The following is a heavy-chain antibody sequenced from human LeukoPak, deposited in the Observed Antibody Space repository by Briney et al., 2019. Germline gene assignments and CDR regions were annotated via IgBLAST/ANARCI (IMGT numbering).Heavy chain of an antibody. CDR2: ISSSGTTT. CDR1: GFTFTSYS. D-gene: IGHD6-19*01. J-gene: IGHJ4*02. Sequence: GGSLRLSCAASGFTFTSYSLNWVRQAPGKGLEWVSYISSSGTTTYYADSVKGRFTISRDNAKYSLYLQMNSLRAEDTAVYYCAIIAVAGTVNYWGQGTLVTVSS. V-gene: IGHV3-48*04. CDR3: AIIAVAGTVNY.